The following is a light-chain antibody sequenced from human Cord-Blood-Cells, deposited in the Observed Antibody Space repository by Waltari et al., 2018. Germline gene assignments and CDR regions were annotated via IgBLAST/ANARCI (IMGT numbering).Light chain of an antibody. CDR3: GTWDSSLSAYV. J-gene: IGLJ1*01. Sequence: QSVLTQPPSVSAAPGQKVTISCSGSSSNIGNNYVSWYQQLPGTAPKLLIYDNNKRPSGIPDRFSGSKSGTSATLGITGLQTGDEAEYYGGTWDSSLSAYVFGTGTKVTVL. CDR1: SSNIGNNY. CDR2: DNN. V-gene: IGLV1-51*01.